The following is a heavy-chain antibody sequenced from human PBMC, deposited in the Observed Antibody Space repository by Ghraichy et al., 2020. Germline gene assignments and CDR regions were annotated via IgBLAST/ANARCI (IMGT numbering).Heavy chain of an antibody. Sequence: SETLSLTCTVSGGSISSSSYYWGWIRQPPGKGLEWIGSIYYSGSTYYNPSLKSRVTISVDTSKNQFSLKLSSVTAADTAVYYCARQRCIVVGPAISRYYGMDVWGQGTTVTVSS. CDR1: GGSISSSSYY. J-gene: IGHJ6*02. CDR2: IYYSGST. V-gene: IGHV4-39*01. D-gene: IGHD2-2*01. CDR3: ARQRCIVVGPAISRYYGMDV.